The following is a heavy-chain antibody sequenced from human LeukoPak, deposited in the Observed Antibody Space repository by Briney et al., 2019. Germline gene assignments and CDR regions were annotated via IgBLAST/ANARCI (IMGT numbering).Heavy chain of an antibody. D-gene: IGHD5-12*01. CDR1: GFTFSSYE. Sequence: GGSLRLSCAASGFTFSSYELNWVRQAPGKGLEWVSYISSSGSTIKYADSVKGRFTISRDNAKNTLYLQMNSLRAEDTAVCYCARDIVAVQGAYNWFDPWGQGTLVTVSS. CDR3: ARDIVAVQGAYNWFDP. J-gene: IGHJ5*02. V-gene: IGHV3-48*03. CDR2: ISSSGSTI.